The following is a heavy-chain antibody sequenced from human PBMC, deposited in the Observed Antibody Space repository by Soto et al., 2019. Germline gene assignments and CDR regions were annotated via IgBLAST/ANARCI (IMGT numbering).Heavy chain of an antibody. CDR3: ARDFKESQYYYYCMDV. D-gene: IGHD3-10*01. V-gene: IGHV3-21*06. CDR1: GFTFSSYS. Sequence: EVQLVESGGGLVKPGGSLRLSCVVSGFTFSSYSMNWVRQAPGKGLEWVSSISSSSIYTYYADSVKGRFTISRDNAKNSVYLQMNSLRAEGTAVYYCARDFKESQYYYYCMDVWGKGTTVTVSS. J-gene: IGHJ6*03. CDR2: ISSSSIYT.